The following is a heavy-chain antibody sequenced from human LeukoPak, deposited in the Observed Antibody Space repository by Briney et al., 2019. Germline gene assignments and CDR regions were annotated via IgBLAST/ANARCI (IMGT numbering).Heavy chain of an antibody. V-gene: IGHV3-15*01. CDR2: IKRKTDGGTT. CDR1: GFTFSKAW. J-gene: IGHJ4*02. Sequence: GGSLRLSCAASGFTFSKAWMSGVGQAPGKGREWVGRIKRKTDGGTTDYAAPVKGRFTIPRDDSKNTLYLQMNSLKTEDTAVYYCTPDPLVTFDYWGQGTLVTVSS. D-gene: IGHD3-9*01. CDR3: TPDPLVTFDY.